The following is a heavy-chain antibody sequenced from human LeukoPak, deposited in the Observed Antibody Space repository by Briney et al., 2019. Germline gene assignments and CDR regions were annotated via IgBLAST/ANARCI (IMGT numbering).Heavy chain of an antibody. Sequence: SETLSLTCTVSGGSISGYYWSWIRQPPGKGLEWIGYIYYSGSTNYNPSLKSRVTISVDTSKNQFSLKLSSVTAADTAVYYCAREGTDYYYYGMDVWGQGTTVTVSS. CDR1: GGSISGYY. CDR2: IYYSGST. V-gene: IGHV4-59*01. J-gene: IGHJ6*02. CDR3: AREGTDYYYYGMDV.